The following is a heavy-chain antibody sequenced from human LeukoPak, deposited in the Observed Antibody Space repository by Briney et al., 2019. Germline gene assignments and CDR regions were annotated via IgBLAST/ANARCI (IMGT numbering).Heavy chain of an antibody. CDR2: IRYDGSDK. D-gene: IGHD3-22*01. CDR3: ARDRYYYDSSGQCDY. Sequence: GGSLRLSCAASGFTFSSYGMHWVRQAPGKGLEWVAFIRYDGSDKYYADSVKGRFTISRDNAKNTLYLQMNSLRAEDTAVYYCARDRYYYDSSGQCDYWGQGTLVTVSS. CDR1: GFTFSSYG. J-gene: IGHJ4*02. V-gene: IGHV3-30*02.